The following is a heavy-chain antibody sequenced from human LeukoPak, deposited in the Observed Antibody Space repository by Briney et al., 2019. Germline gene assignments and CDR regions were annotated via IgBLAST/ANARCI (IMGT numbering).Heavy chain of an antibody. D-gene: IGHD2-2*01. CDR2: IHSSGDFI. CDR1: GFTFTTYS. Sequence: PGGSLRLSCAASGFTFTTYSMNWVRQAPGKGLEWVAYIHSSGDFIYYADSVKGRFTISRDNANNSLYLQMNSLRDDDTAIYFCASGGPVVPAAKIDYWGQGTLVTVSS. V-gene: IGHV3-48*02. CDR3: ASGGPVVPAAKIDY. J-gene: IGHJ4*02.